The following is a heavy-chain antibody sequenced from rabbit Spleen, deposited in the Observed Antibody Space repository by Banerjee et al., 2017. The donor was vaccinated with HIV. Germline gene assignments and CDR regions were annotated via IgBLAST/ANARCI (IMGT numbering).Heavy chain of an antibody. Sequence: QEQLVESGGGLVQPEGSLTLTCTASGFSFSSSYYMCWVRQAPGKGLEWIACIYGGSSGNTYYATWAKGRFTISKTSSTTVTLQMTSLTAADTATYFCARQYGPSYGYYNLWGPGTLVTVS. J-gene: IGHJ4*01. CDR2: IYGGSSGNT. V-gene: IGHV1S45*01. CDR1: GFSFSSSYY. CDR3: ARQYGPSYGYYNL. D-gene: IGHD6-1*01.